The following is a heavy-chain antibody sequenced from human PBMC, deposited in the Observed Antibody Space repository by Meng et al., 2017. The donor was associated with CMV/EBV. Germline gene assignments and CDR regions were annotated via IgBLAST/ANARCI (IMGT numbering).Heavy chain of an antibody. Sequence: QVQLQDSGPGRERPSEPLSLTFTGSVGSISSYYGSWIRQPAGKGLEWIGRIYTSGSTNYNPSLKSRVTMSVDTSKNQFSLKLSSVTAADTAVYYCARHGDTAMVVGIDYWGQGTLVTVSS. J-gene: IGHJ4*02. CDR2: IYTSGST. D-gene: IGHD5-18*01. V-gene: IGHV4-4*07. CDR3: ARHGDTAMVVGIDY. CDR1: VGSISSYY.